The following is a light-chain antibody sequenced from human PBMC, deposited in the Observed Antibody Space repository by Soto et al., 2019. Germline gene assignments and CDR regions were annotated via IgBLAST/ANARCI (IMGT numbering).Light chain of an antibody. CDR3: SSYAGSNNVV. CDR2: EVS. V-gene: IGLV2-8*01. CDR1: SSDVGGYNY. Sequence: QSALTQPPSASGSPGQSVTISCTGTSSDVGGYNYVSWYQQHPGKAPKLMIYEVSKRPSGVPDRFSGSKSGNTASLTVSGLQAEDAADYCCSSYAGSNNVVFGGGTKLTVL. J-gene: IGLJ2*01.